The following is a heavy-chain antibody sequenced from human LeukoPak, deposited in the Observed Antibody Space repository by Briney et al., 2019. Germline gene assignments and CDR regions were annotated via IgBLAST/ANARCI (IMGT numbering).Heavy chain of an antibody. Sequence: GGSLRLSCAASGFTFSSYTMNWVRQAPGKGLEWVSFISGSSSYIYYADSVKGRFTISIDNAKNSLYLQMSSLRAEDTAVYYCARDKVGSTVVVPAFDYWGQGTLVTVSS. V-gene: IGHV3-21*01. J-gene: IGHJ4*02. CDR2: ISGSSSYI. CDR3: ARDKVGSTVVVPAFDY. CDR1: GFTFSSYT. D-gene: IGHD2-2*01.